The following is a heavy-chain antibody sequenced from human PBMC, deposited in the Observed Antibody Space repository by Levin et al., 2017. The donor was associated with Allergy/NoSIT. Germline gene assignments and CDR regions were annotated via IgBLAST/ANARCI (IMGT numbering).Heavy chain of an antibody. D-gene: IGHD3-22*01. CDR1: GFSLSTSGMC. CDR3: ARIVVVITHRNYYYYYGMDV. J-gene: IGHJ6*02. CDR2: IDWDDDK. V-gene: IGHV2-70*01. Sequence: SGPTLVKPTQTLTLTCTFSGFSLSTSGMCVSWIRQPPGKALEWLALIDWDDDKYYSTSLKTRLTISKDTSKNQVVLTMTNMDPVDTATYYCARIVVVITHRNYYYYYGMDVWGQGTTVTVSS.